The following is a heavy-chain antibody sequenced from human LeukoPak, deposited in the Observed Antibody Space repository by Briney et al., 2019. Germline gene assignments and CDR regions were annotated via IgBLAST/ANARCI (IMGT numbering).Heavy chain of an antibody. J-gene: IGHJ4*02. CDR3: AADLSNPRMGASYLDS. V-gene: IGHV1-58*01. CDR2: IIVGSGAT. Sequence: SVKVSCKASGFTFSNFAVQWVRQARGQRLEWIGWIIVGSGATKCAQDFQERVTITRDLSTSTLYMELRSLTSGDTAVYYCAADLSNPRMGASYLDSWGQGTLVTVSS. D-gene: IGHD3-16*01. CDR1: GFTFSNFA.